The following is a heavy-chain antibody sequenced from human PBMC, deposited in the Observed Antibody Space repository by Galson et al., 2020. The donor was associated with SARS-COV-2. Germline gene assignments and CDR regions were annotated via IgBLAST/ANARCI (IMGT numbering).Heavy chain of an antibody. J-gene: IGHJ6*02. CDR1: GYIFTGYY. CDR2: INPNSGGT. D-gene: IGHD6-13*01. CDR3: ARVSKAYSSRGLPDV. Sequence: ASVKVSCNASGYIFTGYYTHWVRQAPGQGLAWMGWINPNSGGTNYAQKFPGRVTMTRDTSISTAYMELSRLRSDDTAVYYCARVSKAYSSRGLPDVWGQVTTVTVSS. V-gene: IGHV1-2*02.